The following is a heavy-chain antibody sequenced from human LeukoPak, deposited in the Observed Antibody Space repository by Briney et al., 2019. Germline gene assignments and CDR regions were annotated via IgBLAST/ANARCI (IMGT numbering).Heavy chain of an antibody. Sequence: KPSETLSLICTVSGGSISSYYWSWIRQPPGKGLEWIGYIYYSGSTNYNPSLKSRVTISVDTSKNQFSLKLSSVTAADTAVYYCAKISPGSVDYWGQGTLVTVSS. CDR1: GGSISSYY. CDR3: AKISPGSVDY. J-gene: IGHJ4*02. CDR2: IYYSGST. D-gene: IGHD2/OR15-2a*01. V-gene: IGHV4-59*01.